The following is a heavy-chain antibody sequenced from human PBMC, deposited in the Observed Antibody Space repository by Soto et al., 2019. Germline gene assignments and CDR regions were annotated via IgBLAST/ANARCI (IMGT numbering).Heavy chain of an antibody. CDR1: GDSVSSSTTA. CDR2: IYYRSNWYD. V-gene: IGHV6-1*01. CDR3: ARGAIWSYDL. Sequence: QVQLQQSGSGLVKPSQTLSLTCAISGDSVSSSTTAWNWIRQSPSRGLEWLGRIYYRSNWYDDYAVTVKGRITINPDTSKNQFSLLLKSVTPEDAAVYYCARGAIWSYDLWGRGTLVTVSS. J-gene: IGHJ2*01. D-gene: IGHD3-16*01.